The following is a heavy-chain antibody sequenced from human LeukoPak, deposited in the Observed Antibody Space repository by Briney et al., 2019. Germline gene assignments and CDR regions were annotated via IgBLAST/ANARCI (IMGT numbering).Heavy chain of an antibody. CDR3: ARMGVNYVWGSYRWSPPGY. CDR1: GFTFSSYW. Sequence: PGGSLRLSCAASGFTFSSYWMSWVRQAPGKWLEWVANIKQDGSEKYYVDSVKGRFTISRDNAKNSLYLQMNSLRAEDTAVYYCARMGVNYVWGSYRWSPPGYWGQGTLVTVSS. V-gene: IGHV3-7*01. CDR2: IKQDGSEK. J-gene: IGHJ4*02. D-gene: IGHD3-16*02.